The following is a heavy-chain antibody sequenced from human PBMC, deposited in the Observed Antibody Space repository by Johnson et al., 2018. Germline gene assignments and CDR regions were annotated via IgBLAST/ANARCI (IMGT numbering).Heavy chain of an antibody. CDR3: ARNARDLRYDYYHMVV. D-gene: IGHD3-10*02. CDR1: GFTFSNYY. J-gene: IGHJ6*03. Sequence: QVQLVESGGDLVKPGGSLRLSCAGSGFTFSNYYMTWIRQAPGKGLEWVSYISTSGRTIYYVDSVKGRFTISRDNAKNSLYLQMNSLRAEDTAVYYCARNARDLRYDYYHMVVWGEGTTVSVS. CDR2: ISTSGRTI. V-gene: IGHV3-11*04.